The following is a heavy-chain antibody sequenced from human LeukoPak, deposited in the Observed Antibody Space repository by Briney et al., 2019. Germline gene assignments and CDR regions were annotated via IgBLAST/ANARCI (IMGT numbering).Heavy chain of an antibody. Sequence: GESLKISCKGSGYSFTSYWIGWVRQMPGKGLEWMGIIYPGDSDTRYSPSFQGQVTISADKSISTAYLQRSSLKASDTAMYYCARHQFTGPYYYYYMDVWGKGTTVTVSS. V-gene: IGHV5-51*01. CDR1: GYSFTSYW. CDR3: ARHQFTGPYYYYYMDV. J-gene: IGHJ6*03. CDR2: IYPGDSDT. D-gene: IGHD3-16*01.